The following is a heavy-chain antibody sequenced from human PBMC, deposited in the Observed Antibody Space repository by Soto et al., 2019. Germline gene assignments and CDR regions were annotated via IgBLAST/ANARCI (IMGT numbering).Heavy chain of an antibody. CDR3: ARAGRGYCSGGSCYSGLHGMDV. CDR2: IYHSGST. CDR1: GGSISSSNW. Sequence: QVQLQESGPGLVKPSGTLSLTCAVSGGSISSSNWWSWVRQPPGKGLEWIGEIYHSGSTNYNPSLTSRVTISVDKSKDQFSLKLGSVTAADTAVYYCARAGRGYCSGGSCYSGLHGMDVWGQGTTVTVSS. D-gene: IGHD2-15*01. J-gene: IGHJ6*02. V-gene: IGHV4-4*02.